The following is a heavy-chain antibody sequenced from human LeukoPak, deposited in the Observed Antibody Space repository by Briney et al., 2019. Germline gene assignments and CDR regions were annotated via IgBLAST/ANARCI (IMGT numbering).Heavy chain of an antibody. CDR1: GGSISNENW. Sequence: SETLSLTCAVSGGSISNENWWSWVRQPPGKGLEWIGEIHHRGGTNYNPSLRSRVTISIDTSKNQFSLKLTSVTAADAAVYYCATPNDAFNIWGQGTMVTVSS. J-gene: IGHJ3*02. CDR2: IHHRGGT. CDR3: ATPNDAFNI. V-gene: IGHV4-4*02.